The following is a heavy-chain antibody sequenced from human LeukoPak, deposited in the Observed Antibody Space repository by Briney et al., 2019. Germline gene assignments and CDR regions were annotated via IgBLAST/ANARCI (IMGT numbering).Heavy chain of an antibody. CDR3: ASPYYYDSSGHYLH. CDR2: IYYSGST. V-gene: IGHV4-39*01. J-gene: IGHJ4*02. D-gene: IGHD3-22*01. CDR1: GGSISSSSYY. Sequence: SETLSLTCTVSGGSISSSSYYWGWIRQPPGKGLEWIGSIYYSGSTYYNPSLKSRVTISVDTSKNQFSLKLSSVTAADTAVYYCASPYYYDSSGHYLHWGQGALVTVSS.